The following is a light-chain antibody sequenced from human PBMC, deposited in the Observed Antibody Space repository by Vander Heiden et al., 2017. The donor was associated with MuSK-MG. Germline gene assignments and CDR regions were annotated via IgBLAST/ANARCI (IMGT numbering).Light chain of an antibody. CDR2: GAS. CDR3: QQDDKWPPIT. J-gene: IGKJ5*01. CDR1: QSLRSN. Sequence: EIVMTQSPATLSVSPGERATLSCRASQSLRSNLAWYQQKPGQSPRLLIYGASTRATGIPARFSGSGYGTEFTLTISSLQSEDFAVYYFQQDDKWPPITFGQGTRLEIK. V-gene: IGKV3-15*01.